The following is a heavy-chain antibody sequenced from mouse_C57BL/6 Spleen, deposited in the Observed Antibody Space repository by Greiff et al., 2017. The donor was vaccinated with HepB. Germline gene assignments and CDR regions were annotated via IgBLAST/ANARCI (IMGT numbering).Heavy chain of an antibody. CDR2: IYPRSGNT. CDR1: GYTFTSYG. V-gene: IGHV1-81*01. D-gene: IGHD1-1*01. J-gene: IGHJ2*01. Sequence: VQLQQSGAELARPGASVKLSCKASGYTFTSYGISWVKQRTGQGLEWIGEIYPRSGNTYYNEKFKGKATLTADKSSSTAYMELRSLTSEDSAVYFCARNYYYGSSQYYFDYWGQGTTLTVSS. CDR3: ARNYYYGSSQYYFDY.